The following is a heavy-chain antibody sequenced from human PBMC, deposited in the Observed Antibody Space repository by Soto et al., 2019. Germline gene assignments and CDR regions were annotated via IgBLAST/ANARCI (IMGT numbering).Heavy chain of an antibody. CDR3: ARDFKYWMAVATFDY. CDR2: ISSSGSDI. CDR1: GFSFSTHY. Sequence: EVQLVESGGGLVQPGGSLRLSCAASGFSFSTHYMNWVRQAPGKGLEWVLCISSSGSDIYYTDSVKGRFTISRDNAKNSLYLQMNSLRDEDTAVYYCARDFKYWMAVATFDYWGEGALVTVSS. J-gene: IGHJ4*02. D-gene: IGHD2-15*01. V-gene: IGHV3-48*02.